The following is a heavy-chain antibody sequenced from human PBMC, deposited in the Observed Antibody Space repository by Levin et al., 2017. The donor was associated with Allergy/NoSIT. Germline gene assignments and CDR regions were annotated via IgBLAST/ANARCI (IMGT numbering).Heavy chain of an antibody. Sequence: SGPTLVKPTQTLTLTCTFSGFSLTTAGVAVGWIRQPPGKALEWLALIYWDDDKRYSPSLKNRLTITKDTSKNQVVLTLTNMDPVDTATYYWARARYYELEGKWFDPWGQGTLVTVSS. V-gene: IGHV2-5*02. D-gene: IGHD3-3*01. CDR1: GFSLTTAGVA. CDR2: IYWDDDK. J-gene: IGHJ5*02. CDR3: ARARYYELEGKWFDP.